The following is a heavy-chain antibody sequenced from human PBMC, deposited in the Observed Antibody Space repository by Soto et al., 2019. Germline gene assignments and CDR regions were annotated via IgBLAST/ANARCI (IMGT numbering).Heavy chain of an antibody. D-gene: IGHD3-9*01. J-gene: IGHJ4*02. CDR3: ARWPAQTGFPFDY. V-gene: IGHV5-51*01. Sequence: PGESLKISCKASGYSFSLYWIAWVRQMPGKGLEWMGSLYPGDSDTGYSPSFQGQVTISADKSISTAYLQWSSLKASDTAMYYCARWPAQTGFPFDYWGQGTLVTVSS. CDR2: LYPGDSDT. CDR1: GYSFSLYW.